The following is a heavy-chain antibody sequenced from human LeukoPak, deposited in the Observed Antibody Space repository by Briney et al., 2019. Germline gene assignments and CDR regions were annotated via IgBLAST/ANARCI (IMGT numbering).Heavy chain of an antibody. CDR2: ISSSSSTI. D-gene: IGHD2-21*02. Sequence: GGSLRLSCAASGFTFSSYSMNWVRQAPGKGLEWVSYISSSSSTIYYADSVKGRFTISRDNAKNSLYLQMKSLRAEDTAIYYCARIGDSVGPWGQGTQVTVSS. J-gene: IGHJ4*02. CDR1: GFTFSSYS. CDR3: ARIGDSVGP. V-gene: IGHV3-48*04.